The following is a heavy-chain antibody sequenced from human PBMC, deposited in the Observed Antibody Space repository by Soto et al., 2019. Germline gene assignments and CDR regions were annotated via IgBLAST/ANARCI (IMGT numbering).Heavy chain of an antibody. CDR2: ISGSGGSI. V-gene: IGHV3-23*01. J-gene: IGHJ6*02. D-gene: IGHD1-1*01. Sequence: EVQLLESGGGLVQPGGSLRLSCAPSGLTFSTYAMNWVRQAPGNGLEWVSAISGSGGSILYADSLKGRFTSSRDNSKNTPYLQMNSLRDEDTAVYHCVKGYWKGDVWGQGTRVTVSS. CDR3: VKGYWKGDV. CDR1: GLTFSTYA.